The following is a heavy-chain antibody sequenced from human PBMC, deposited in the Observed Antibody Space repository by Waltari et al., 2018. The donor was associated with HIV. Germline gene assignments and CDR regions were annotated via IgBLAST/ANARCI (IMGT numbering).Heavy chain of an antibody. V-gene: IGHV1-46*01. D-gene: IGHD1-26*01. CDR1: GYTLTSFY. CDR3: ARVRQAVGASIDYFDY. CDR2: INPSGGST. Sequence: QVQLVQSGAEVKKTGASVKVSCKASGYTLTSFYMHWVRQAPGQGLEGMGMINPSGGSTTCAEKVQDRVTMTRDTSTRTVYMELSSLTSEDTAVYYCARVRQAVGASIDYFDYWGQGSLVTVSS. J-gene: IGHJ4*02.